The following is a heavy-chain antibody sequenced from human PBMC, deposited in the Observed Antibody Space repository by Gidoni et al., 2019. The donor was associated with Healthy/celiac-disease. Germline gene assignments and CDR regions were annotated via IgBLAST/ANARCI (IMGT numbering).Heavy chain of an antibody. D-gene: IGHD1-1*01. V-gene: IGHV3-30*18. CDR2: LSYDGTNK. CDR1: GFTFRNFN. Sequence: QVQLVESGGGVVQPGRSLRLSCAASGFTFRNFNMHWVRQAPGKGLEWVARLSYDGTNKDYAASVRGRFTISRDNSKNVVYLQMNSLRPEDTAIYYCTKGRLQTSYYFDSWGQGTLVTVSS. CDR3: TKGRLQTSYYFDS. J-gene: IGHJ4*02.